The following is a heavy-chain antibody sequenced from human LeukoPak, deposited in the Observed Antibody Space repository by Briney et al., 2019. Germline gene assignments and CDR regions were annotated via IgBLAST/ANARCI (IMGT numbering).Heavy chain of an antibody. Sequence: KTSETLSLTCTVSGGSVSSNYWSWIRQPPGKGLEWIGYIYTSGSTNYNPSLKSRVTMSVDTSKNQFSLKLSSVTAADTAVYYCARSPYYYDSSGYYPTTNWFDPWGQGTLVTVSS. D-gene: IGHD3-22*01. CDR2: IYTSGST. CDR3: ARSPYYYDSSGYYPTTNWFDP. V-gene: IGHV4-4*08. J-gene: IGHJ5*02. CDR1: GGSVSSNY.